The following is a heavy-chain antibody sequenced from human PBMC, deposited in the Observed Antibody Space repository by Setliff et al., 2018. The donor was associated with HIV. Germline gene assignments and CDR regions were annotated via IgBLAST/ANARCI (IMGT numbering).Heavy chain of an antibody. J-gene: IGHJ1*01. Sequence: GASVKVSCKASGGTFSSDAFSWVRQAPGQRLEWMGWINTGNGNTKYSQRFQGRVTITRDTSASTAYMELRSLRSEDTAVYYCARDQVSMVRAVRLVAWGQGSLVTVSS. CDR2: INTGNGNT. V-gene: IGHV1-3*04. D-gene: IGHD3-10*01. CDR3: ARDQVSMVRAVRLVA. CDR1: GGTFSSDA.